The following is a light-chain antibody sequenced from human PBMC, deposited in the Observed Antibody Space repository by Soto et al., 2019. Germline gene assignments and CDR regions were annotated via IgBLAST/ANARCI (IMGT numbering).Light chain of an antibody. Sequence: QSALAQPPSASGSPGQSVTISCTGTSSDVGGYNYVSWYQQHPGKAPKLVIFEVNKRPSGVPDRFYGSKSGNTASLTVPGLQTEDEADYYCKSYAGSKSFVFGPGTKVTVL. CDR2: EVN. J-gene: IGLJ1*01. CDR1: SSDVGGYNY. V-gene: IGLV2-8*01. CDR3: KSYAGSKSFV.